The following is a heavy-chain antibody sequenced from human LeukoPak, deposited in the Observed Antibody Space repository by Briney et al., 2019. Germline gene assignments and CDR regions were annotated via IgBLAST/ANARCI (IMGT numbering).Heavy chain of an antibody. CDR2: IWYDGSNK. CDR1: GFTFSSYG. J-gene: IGHJ4*02. D-gene: IGHD6-13*01. Sequence: PGGSLRPSCAASGFTFSSYGMHWVRQAPGKGLEWVAVIWYDGSNKYYADSVKGRFTISRDNSKNTLYLQMNSLRAEDTAVYYCARWGSSFIFDYWGQGTLVTVSS. CDR3: ARWGSSFIFDY. V-gene: IGHV3-33*01.